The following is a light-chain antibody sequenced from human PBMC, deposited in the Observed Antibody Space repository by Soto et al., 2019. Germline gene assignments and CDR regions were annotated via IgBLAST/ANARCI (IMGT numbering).Light chain of an antibody. CDR3: SSYAGSNKDV. J-gene: IGLJ1*01. Sequence: QSALTQPPSASGSPGQSVTISCTGTSSDVGGYNYVSWYQQHPRKAPKLMIYEVTKRPSGVPDRFSGPKSGNTASLTVSGLQTEDEADYYCSSYAGSNKDVFGTGTKLTVL. CDR2: EVT. V-gene: IGLV2-8*01. CDR1: SSDVGGYNY.